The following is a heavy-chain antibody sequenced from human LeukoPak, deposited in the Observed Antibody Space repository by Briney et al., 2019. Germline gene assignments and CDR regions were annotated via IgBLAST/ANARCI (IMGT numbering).Heavy chain of an antibody. CDR2: IYYSGST. Sequence: PSETLSLTCTVSGGSINSGGYYWSWIRQHPGKGLEWIGYIYYSGSTYYNPSLKSRVTISVDTSKRQFSLKLSSVTAADTAVYYCARWSSLAAAKAFDYWGQGTLVTVSS. D-gene: IGHD6-13*01. CDR1: GGSINSGGYY. CDR3: ARWSSLAAAKAFDY. J-gene: IGHJ4*02. V-gene: IGHV4-31*03.